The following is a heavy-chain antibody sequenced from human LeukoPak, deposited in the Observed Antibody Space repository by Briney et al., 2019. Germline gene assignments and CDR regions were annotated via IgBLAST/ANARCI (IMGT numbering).Heavy chain of an antibody. CDR3: ARDMTHYYGMDV. V-gene: IGHV3-33*01. J-gene: IGHJ6*02. Sequence: GGSLRLSCAASGFTFSSFGMHWVRQAPGKGLEWVAVIWSDGNNKYYADSVKGRFTISRDNSKNTLYLQMNSLRAEDTAVYYCARDMTHYYGMDVWGQGTTVTVSS. CDR2: IWSDGNNK. D-gene: IGHD3-16*01. CDR1: GFTFSSFG.